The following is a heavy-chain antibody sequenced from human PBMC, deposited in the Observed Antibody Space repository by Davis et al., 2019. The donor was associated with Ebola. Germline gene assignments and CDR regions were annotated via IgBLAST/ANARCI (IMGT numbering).Heavy chain of an antibody. CDR1: GYTFTTYY. CDR3: ARGYYDGSGYRY. J-gene: IGHJ4*02. D-gene: IGHD3-22*01. Sequence: AASVKVSCKASGYTFTTYYMHWVRQAPGQGLEWMGIINPTGGSTTYAQKFQGRVTMTRDTSTSTVYMELSSLRSEDTAVYFCARGYYDGSGYRYWGQGTLVTVSS. CDR2: INPTGGST. V-gene: IGHV1-46*01.